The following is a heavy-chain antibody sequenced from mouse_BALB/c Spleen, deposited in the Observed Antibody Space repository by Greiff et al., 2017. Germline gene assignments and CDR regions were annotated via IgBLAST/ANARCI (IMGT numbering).Heavy chain of an antibody. J-gene: IGHJ3*01. CDR2: ISSGGSYT. CDR1: GFTFSSYG. V-gene: IGHV5-6*01. CDR3: ARPYDYDGVLFAY. Sequence: DVHLVESGGDLVKPGGSLKLSCAASGFTFSSYGMSWVRQTPDKRLEWVATISSGGSYTYYPDSVKGRFTISRDNAKNTLYLQMSSLKSEDTAMYYCARPYDYDGVLFAYWGQGTLVTVSA. D-gene: IGHD2-4*01.